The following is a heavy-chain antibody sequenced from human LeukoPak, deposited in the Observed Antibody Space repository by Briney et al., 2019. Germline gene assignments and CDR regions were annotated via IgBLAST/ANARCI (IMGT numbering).Heavy chain of an antibody. Sequence: PGGSLRLSCAASGFTFSSYAMSWVRQAPGKGLEWVSAISGSGGSTYYADSVKGRFTISRDNSKNTLYLQMNSLRAEDTAVYYCANYGSGSPLNWFDPWGQGTLVTVPS. CDR3: ANYGSGSPLNWFDP. CDR2: ISGSGGST. D-gene: IGHD3-10*01. CDR1: GFTFSSYA. J-gene: IGHJ5*02. V-gene: IGHV3-23*01.